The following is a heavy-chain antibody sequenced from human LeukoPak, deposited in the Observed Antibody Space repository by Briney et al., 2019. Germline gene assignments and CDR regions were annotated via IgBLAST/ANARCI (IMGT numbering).Heavy chain of an antibody. J-gene: IGHJ4*02. D-gene: IGHD2-2*01. Sequence: GGSLRLSCAASGFTFSSYAMHWVRQAPGKGLEWVAVISYDGSNKYYADSVKGRFTISRDNSKNTLYLQMNSLRAEDTAVYYCARAPSYCSSTSCYGVGYFDYWGQGTLVTVSS. V-gene: IGHV3-30-3*01. CDR3: ARAPSYCSSTSCYGVGYFDY. CDR2: ISYDGSNK. CDR1: GFTFSSYA.